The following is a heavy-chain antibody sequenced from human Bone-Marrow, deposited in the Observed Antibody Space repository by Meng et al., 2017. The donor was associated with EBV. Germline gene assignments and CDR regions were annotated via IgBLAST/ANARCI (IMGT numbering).Heavy chain of an antibody. CDR2: ISSDSSYI. CDR1: GFTFSTYS. CDR3: ARDRSYYDSSGYYYISWFDY. D-gene: IGHD3-22*01. V-gene: IGHV3-21*01. J-gene: IGHJ4*02. Sequence: EVQLVESGGGLVKPGGSLRLSCAASGFTFSTYSMNWVRQAPGKGLEWVSSISSDSSYIHYADSVKGRFTISRDNAKNSLYLQTNSLRAEDTAVYYCARDRSYYDSSGYYYISWFDYWGQGTQVTVSS.